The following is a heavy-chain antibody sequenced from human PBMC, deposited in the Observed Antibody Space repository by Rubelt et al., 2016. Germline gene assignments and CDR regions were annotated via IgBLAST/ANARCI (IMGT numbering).Heavy chain of an antibody. J-gene: IGHJ4*02. CDR3: AKELCSGGNCYLGY. CDR1: GYSISSNGYF. D-gene: IGHD2-15*01. Sequence: QLQLQESGPGLVKPSETLSLTCTVSGYSISSNGYFWGWIRQPPGKGLEWIGSINYSGKTYYNPSLKSRVTISVDTSKNQFSLRLSSVTAADTAVYYCAKELCSGGNCYLGYWGQGTRVTVSS. V-gene: IGHV4-39*02. CDR2: INYSGKT.